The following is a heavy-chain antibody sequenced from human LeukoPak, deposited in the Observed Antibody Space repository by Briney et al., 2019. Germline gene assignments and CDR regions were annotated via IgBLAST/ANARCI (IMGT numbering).Heavy chain of an antibody. J-gene: IGHJ4*02. CDR3: VKSVAAAGTGYDY. CDR2: ISSNGGST. CDR1: GFSLSDHY. V-gene: IGHV3-64D*06. D-gene: IGHD6-13*01. Sequence: GGSLRLSCAASGFSLSDHYMDWVRQAPGKGLEYVSAISSNGGSTYYADSVKGRFTISRDNSKNTLYLQMSSLRAEDTAVYYCVKSVAAAGTGYDYWGQGTLVTVSS.